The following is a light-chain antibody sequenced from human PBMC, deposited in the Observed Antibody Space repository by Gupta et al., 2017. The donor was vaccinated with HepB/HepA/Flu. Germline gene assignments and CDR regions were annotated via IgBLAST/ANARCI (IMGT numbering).Light chain of an antibody. CDR3: QAWDLTTAV. CDR1: NLGDMS. CDR2: QHN. J-gene: IGLJ2*01. Sequence: SYELIQPTSLSVSPGQPVSITCSGNNLGDMSVSWYRQKPGQSPELVIYQHNKRPSGIPERFSGSNSGNTATLTIGGTQATDEADFYCQAWDLTTAVFGGGTKLTVL. V-gene: IGLV3-1*01.